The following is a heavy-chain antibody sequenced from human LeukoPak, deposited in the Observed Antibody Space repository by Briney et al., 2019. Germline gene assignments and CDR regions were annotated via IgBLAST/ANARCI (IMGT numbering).Heavy chain of an antibody. V-gene: IGHV3-23*01. D-gene: IGHD3-10*01. Sequence: GGSLRLSCAASGFTFSSYAMNWVRQAPGKGLEWVAGISGSGGSTYYADSVKGRFTISRDNSKNTLYLQMNSLTAEDTAVYFCAGDGMVREYYYYGMDVWGQGTTVTVSS. CDR2: ISGSGGST. CDR1: GFTFSSYA. CDR3: AGDGMVREYYYYGMDV. J-gene: IGHJ6*02.